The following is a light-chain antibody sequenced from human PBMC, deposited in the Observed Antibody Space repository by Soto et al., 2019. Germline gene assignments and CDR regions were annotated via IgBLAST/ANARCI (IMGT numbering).Light chain of an antibody. Sequence: QSALTQPPSASGSPGQSVTISCTGTSRDVGYYNYVSWYQHHPGKAPKLMIYEVTKRPSGVPDRFSGSKSGNTASLTVSGLQAEDEADYYCSSYTGSNNLKLFGGGTKLTVL. V-gene: IGLV2-8*01. CDR3: SSYTGSNNLKL. CDR1: SRDVGYYNY. J-gene: IGLJ2*01. CDR2: EVT.